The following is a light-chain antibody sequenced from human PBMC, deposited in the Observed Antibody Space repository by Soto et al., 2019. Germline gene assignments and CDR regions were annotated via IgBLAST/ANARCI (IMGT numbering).Light chain of an antibody. V-gene: IGKV3-11*01. CDR3: QQRKYWPPIT. CDR2: DAT. CDR1: QNVDIY. Sequence: ETVLTQSPATLSLSPGERATLSCRASQNVDIYVAWYQQKPGQAPRLLIYDATNRATGIPARFSGSGSGTDFTLTISSLEPEDFAVYYCQQRKYWPPITFGQGTRLETK. J-gene: IGKJ5*01.